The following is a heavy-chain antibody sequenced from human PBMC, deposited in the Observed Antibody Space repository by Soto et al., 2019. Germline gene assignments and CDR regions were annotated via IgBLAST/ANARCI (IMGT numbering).Heavy chain of an antibody. V-gene: IGHV4-59*08. J-gene: IGHJ4*02. D-gene: IGHD3-16*02. CDR2: IFYSGST. Sequence: PSETLSLTCTVSGGSISSYYWSWIRQPPGKGLQWIGYIFYSGSTNYNPSLKSRVTISVDTSKRQFSLKLSSVSAADTAVYYCARQVYIWGSHRSAAYFDFWDQGILVTVSS. CDR3: ARQVYIWGSHRSAAYFDF. CDR1: GGSISSYY.